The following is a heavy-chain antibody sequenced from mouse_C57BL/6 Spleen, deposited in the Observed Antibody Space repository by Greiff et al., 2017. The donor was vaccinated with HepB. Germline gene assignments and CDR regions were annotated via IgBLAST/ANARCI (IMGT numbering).Heavy chain of an antibody. J-gene: IGHJ3*01. D-gene: IGHD1-1*01. Sequence: EVNVVESGGGLVKPGGSLKLSCAASGFTFSSYAMSWVRQTLEKRLEWVATISDGGSYTYYPDNVKGRFTISRDNAKNNLYLQMSHLKSEDTAMYYCAREGSIITRFAYWGQGTLVTVSA. V-gene: IGHV5-4*01. CDR1: GFTFSSYA. CDR3: AREGSIITRFAY. CDR2: ISDGGSYT.